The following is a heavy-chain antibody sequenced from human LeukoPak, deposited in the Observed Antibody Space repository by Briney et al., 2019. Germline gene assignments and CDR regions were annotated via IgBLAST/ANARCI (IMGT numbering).Heavy chain of an antibody. V-gene: IGHV3-48*04. CDR1: GFTFSSYS. Sequence: GGSLRLSCAASGFTFSSYSMNWVRQAPGKGLEWVSYISSSSSTIYYADSVKGRFTISRDNAKNSLYLQMNSLRAEDTAVYYCARVAHLFLWYFDYWGQGTLVTVSS. CDR2: ISSSSSTI. J-gene: IGHJ4*02. CDR3: ARVAHLFLWYFDY. D-gene: IGHD2-21*01.